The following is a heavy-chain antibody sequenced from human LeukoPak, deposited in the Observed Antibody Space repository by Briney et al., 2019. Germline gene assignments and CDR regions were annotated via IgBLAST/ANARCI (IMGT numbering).Heavy chain of an antibody. Sequence: GGSLRLSCAASGVTFSNYAIRWVRQAPGKGLGWVAFIRVDGSNKYYAGSVMGRFTISRDNSKNTVYLQMNSLRVEDTAVYYCAKDRSGTWHETDYWGQGTLVTVSS. J-gene: IGHJ4*02. CDR2: IRVDGSNK. CDR3: AKDRSGTWHETDY. D-gene: IGHD6-25*01. CDR1: GVTFSNYA. V-gene: IGHV3-30*02.